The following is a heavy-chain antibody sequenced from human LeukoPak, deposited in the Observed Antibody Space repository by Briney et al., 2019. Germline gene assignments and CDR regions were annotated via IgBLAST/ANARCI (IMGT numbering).Heavy chain of an antibody. D-gene: IGHD3-10*01. Sequence: ASVKVSCKASGYTLTSYDINWVRQATGQGLEWMGWMNPNSGNTGYAQKFQGRVTMTRNTSISTAYMELSSLRSEDTAVYYCASAYGSGSYWGLVYWFDPWGQGTLVTVSS. CDR2: MNPNSGNT. V-gene: IGHV1-8*01. CDR3: ASAYGSGSYWGLVYWFDP. J-gene: IGHJ5*02. CDR1: GYTLTSYD.